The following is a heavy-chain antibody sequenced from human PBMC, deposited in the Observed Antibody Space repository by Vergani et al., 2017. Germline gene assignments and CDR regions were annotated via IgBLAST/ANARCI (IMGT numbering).Heavy chain of an antibody. D-gene: IGHD6-13*01. CDR1: GFTFSSYA. CDR2: ISYDGSNK. J-gene: IGHJ4*02. Sequence: QVQLVESGGGVVHPGRSLRLSCAASGFTFSSYAMPCVRQAPGKGLEWVAVISYDGSNKYYADSVKGRLTISRDNSKNTLYLQMNSLRAGDTAVYYCAIQGAAAADYWRQGSLVTVYS. CDR3: AIQGAAAADY. V-gene: IGHV3-30-3*01.